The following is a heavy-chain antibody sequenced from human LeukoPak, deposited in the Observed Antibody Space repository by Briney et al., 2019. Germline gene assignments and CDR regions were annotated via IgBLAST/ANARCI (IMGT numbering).Heavy chain of an antibody. CDR2: IYHSGST. Sequence: SSETLSLTCAVSGGSISSGGDSWSWIRQPPGKGLEWIGYIYHSGSTYYNPSLKSRVIISVDRSKNQFSLKLSSVAAADTAVYYWGKIHNYDFWSGLDYWGQGTLVTVSS. D-gene: IGHD3-3*01. J-gene: IGHJ4*02. CDR1: GGSISSGGDS. CDR3: GKIHNYDFWSGLDY. V-gene: IGHV4-30-2*01.